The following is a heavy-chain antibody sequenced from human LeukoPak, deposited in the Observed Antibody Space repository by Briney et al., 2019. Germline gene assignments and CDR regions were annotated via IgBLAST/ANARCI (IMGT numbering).Heavy chain of an antibody. J-gene: IGHJ6*02. D-gene: IGHD6-19*01. CDR1: GGSISSSSYY. Sequence: SETLSLTCTVSGGSISSSSYYWGWIRQPPGKGLEWIGSIYYSGSTYYNPSLKSRVTISVDTSKNQFSLKLSSVTAADTAVYYCASEQIAVAGNYYYGMDVWGQGTTVTVSS. V-gene: IGHV4-39*01. CDR3: ASEQIAVAGNYYYGMDV. CDR2: IYYSGST.